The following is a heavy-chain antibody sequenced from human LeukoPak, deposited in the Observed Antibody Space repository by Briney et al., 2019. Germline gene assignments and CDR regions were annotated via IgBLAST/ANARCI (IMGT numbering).Heavy chain of an antibody. V-gene: IGHV3-30*18. CDR1: GFTFSSYG. Sequence: QPGRSLRLSCAASGFTFSSYGMHWVRQAPGKGLEWVAVISYDGSNKYYADSVKGRFTISRDNSKNTLYLQMNSLRAEDTAVYYCAKIPSHYDISTGFIQVVPHWGQGTLVTVSS. CDR3: AKIPSHYDISTGFIQVVPH. D-gene: IGHD3-9*01. J-gene: IGHJ1*01. CDR2: ISYDGSNK.